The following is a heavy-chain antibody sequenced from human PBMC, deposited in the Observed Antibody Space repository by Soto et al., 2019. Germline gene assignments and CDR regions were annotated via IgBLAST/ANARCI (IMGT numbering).Heavy chain of an antibody. CDR2: ISAYNGNT. Sequence: ASVKVSCKASGYTFTSYGISWVRQAPGQGLEWMGWISAYNGNTNYAQKLQGRVTMTTDTSTSTAYMELRSLRSDDTAVYYCARMGYYDSSGYYYGIDYWGQGTLVTVSS. J-gene: IGHJ4*02. D-gene: IGHD3-22*01. CDR3: ARMGYYDSSGYYYGIDY. V-gene: IGHV1-18*01. CDR1: GYTFTSYG.